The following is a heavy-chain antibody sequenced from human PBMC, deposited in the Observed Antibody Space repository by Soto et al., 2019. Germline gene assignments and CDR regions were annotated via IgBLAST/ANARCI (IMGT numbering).Heavy chain of an antibody. Sequence: GGSLRLSCAVSGFTFSSYEMNWVRQAPGKGLEWVSYISSGGSIIYYAGSVKGRFTISRDNAKNSLYLQMNSLRAEDTAVYYCARDIACCSGDCYSVYFDCWCRGTLVTVSS. CDR2: ISSGGSII. V-gene: IGHV3-48*03. J-gene: IGHJ4*02. CDR1: GFTFSSYE. CDR3: ARDIACCSGDCYSVYFDC. D-gene: IGHD2-21*02.